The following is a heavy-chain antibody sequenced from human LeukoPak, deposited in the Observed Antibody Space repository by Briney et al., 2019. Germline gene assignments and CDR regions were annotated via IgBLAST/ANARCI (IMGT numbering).Heavy chain of an antibody. D-gene: IGHD5-18*01. Sequence: GRSLRLSCAASGFTFSSYAMHWVRQAPGKGLEWVAVISYDGSNKYCADSVKGRFTISRDNSKNTLYLQMNSLRAEDTAVYYCARDFADTASSTTFDYWGQGTLVTVSS. V-gene: IGHV3-30*04. CDR3: ARDFADTASSTTFDY. J-gene: IGHJ4*02. CDR2: ISYDGSNK. CDR1: GFTFSSYA.